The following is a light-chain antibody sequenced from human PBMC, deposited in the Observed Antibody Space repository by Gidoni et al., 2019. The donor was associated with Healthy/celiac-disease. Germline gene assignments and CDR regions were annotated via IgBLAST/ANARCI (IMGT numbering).Light chain of an antibody. Sequence: DIVMTQSPDYLAVSLGERATINCKSSQSVLYSSNNKNYLAWYQQKPGQPPKLLIYWASTRESGVPDRFSGSGSGTDFTLTISSLQAEDLAVYYCQQYYSTPLTFGGGTKVEIK. CDR1: QSVLYSSNNKNY. J-gene: IGKJ4*01. V-gene: IGKV4-1*01. CDR2: WAS. CDR3: QQYYSTPLT.